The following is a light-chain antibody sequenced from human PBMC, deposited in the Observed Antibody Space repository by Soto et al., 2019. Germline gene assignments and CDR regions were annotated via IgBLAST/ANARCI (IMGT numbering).Light chain of an antibody. J-gene: IGLJ1*01. CDR3: SSYTSSNTYV. Sequence: QSALTQPPSVSGSPGQSVAISCTGTSSDVGSYNRVSWYQQPQGTAPKVMIYEVSNRPSGVPDRFSGSKSGNTASLTISGLQAEDEADYYCSSYTSSNTYVFGNGTKVTVL. CDR2: EVS. CDR1: SSDVGSYNR. V-gene: IGLV2-18*02.